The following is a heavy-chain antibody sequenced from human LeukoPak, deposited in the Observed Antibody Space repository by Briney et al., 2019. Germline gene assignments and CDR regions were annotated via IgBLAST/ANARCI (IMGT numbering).Heavy chain of an antibody. Sequence: GGSLKISCKGSGYVFTSYWIGWVRQAPGKGLEWVGIIYPGGYDIRYSPSLQGQVTISVDRSISTAYLQLSSLKASDTAMYYCARQKRASAVAYWGQGTLVTVSS. J-gene: IGHJ4*02. CDR3: ARQKRASAVAY. D-gene: IGHD1-26*01. CDR1: GYVFTSYW. V-gene: IGHV5-51*01. CDR2: IYPGGYDI.